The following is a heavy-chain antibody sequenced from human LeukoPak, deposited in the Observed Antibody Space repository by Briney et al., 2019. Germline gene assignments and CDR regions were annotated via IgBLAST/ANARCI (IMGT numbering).Heavy chain of an antibody. CDR3: ARGTATASYPINWFDP. V-gene: IGHV6-1*01. J-gene: IGHJ5*02. D-gene: IGHD1-14*01. Sequence: SQTLSLTCAISGDSVSSNSGAWKWTRQSPSRGLEWLGRTYYRSKWYNDYAISVKSRITINPDTSKNQFSLHLNSVTPGDTAVYYCARGTATASYPINWFDPWGQGILVTVSS. CDR2: TYYRSKWYN. CDR1: GDSVSSNSGA.